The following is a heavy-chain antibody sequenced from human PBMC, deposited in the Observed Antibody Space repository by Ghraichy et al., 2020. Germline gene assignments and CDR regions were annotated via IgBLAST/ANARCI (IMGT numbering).Heavy chain of an antibody. J-gene: IGHJ6*02. Sequence: SETLSLTCTVSGGSISSYYWSWIRQPPGKGLEWIGYIYYSGSTNYNPSLKSRVTISVDTSKNQFSLKLSSVTAADTAVYYCARQTANWGNYYYGMDVWGQGTTVTVSS. V-gene: IGHV4-59*08. CDR2: IYYSGST. CDR1: GGSISSYY. CDR3: ARQTANWGNYYYGMDV. D-gene: IGHD7-27*01.